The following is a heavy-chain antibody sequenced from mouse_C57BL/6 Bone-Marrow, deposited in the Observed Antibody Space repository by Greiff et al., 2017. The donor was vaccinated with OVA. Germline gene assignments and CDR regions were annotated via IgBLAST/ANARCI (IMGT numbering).Heavy chain of an antibody. D-gene: IGHD1-1*01. CDR1: GYTFTSYW. V-gene: IGHV1-53*01. Sequence: VKLQQPGTELVKPGASVKLSCKASGYTFTSYWMHWVKQRPGQGLEWIGNINPSNGGTNYNEKFKSKATLPVDKSSSPAYMQLSSLTSEDSAVYYWARRASYALYYCDYRGQGTTLTVSS. J-gene: IGHJ2*01. CDR3: ARRASYALYYCDY. CDR2: INPSNGGT.